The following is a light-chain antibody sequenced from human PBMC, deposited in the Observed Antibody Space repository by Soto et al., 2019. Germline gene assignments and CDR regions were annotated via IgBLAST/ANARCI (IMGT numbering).Light chain of an antibody. V-gene: IGKV3-15*01. Sequence: EIVMTQSPATLSVSPGERATLSCRASQSVGSYLAWYQLKPGQAPRLLIYGASTRATGIPARFSGSGSGTEFTLTISILQSDDFAVCYCQQCYAWPAYTFGQGTKLEIK. J-gene: IGKJ2*01. CDR2: GAS. CDR3: QQCYAWPAYT. CDR1: QSVGSY.